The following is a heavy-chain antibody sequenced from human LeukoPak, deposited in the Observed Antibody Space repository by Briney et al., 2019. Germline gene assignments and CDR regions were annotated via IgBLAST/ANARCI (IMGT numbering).Heavy chain of an antibody. CDR2: ISYDGTYK. CDR3: AKDGPILLWFGESNNWFDP. V-gene: IGHV3-30*04. D-gene: IGHD3-10*01. J-gene: IGHJ5*02. CDR1: GFTFSAYA. Sequence: PGGSLRLSCAASGFTFSAYAMHWVRQAPGKGLEWVAVISYDGTYKYYADSVKGRFTISRDNSKNTLYLQMNSLRAEDTAVYYCAKDGPILLWFGESNNWFDPWGQGTLVTVSS.